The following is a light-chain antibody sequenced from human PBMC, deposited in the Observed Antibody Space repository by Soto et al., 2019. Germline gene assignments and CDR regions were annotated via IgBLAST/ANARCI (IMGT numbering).Light chain of an antibody. J-gene: IGLJ3*02. CDR1: SSNIGRYP. CDR3: GTWDDSLNGLV. CDR2: ATD. Sequence: QSVLTQPPSASETAGQRVSISCSGSSSNIGRYPVSWYQQLPGTAPRLLIYATDSRSPSVPARFSGSKSGTSGSLAISGLQSEDEGDYYCGTWDDSLNGLVFGGGTKVTVL. V-gene: IGLV1-44*01.